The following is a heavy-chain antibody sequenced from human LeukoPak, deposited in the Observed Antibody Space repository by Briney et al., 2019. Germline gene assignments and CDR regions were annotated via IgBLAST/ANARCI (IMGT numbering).Heavy chain of an antibody. CDR3: ARRIRRDNYNLFDY. Sequence: SETLSLTCTVSGGSISSYYWSWIRQPPGKGLEWIGYIYYSGSTNYNPSLKSRVTISVDTSKNQFSLKLSSVTAADTAVYYCARRIRRDNYNLFDYWGQGTLVTVSS. CDR1: GGSISSYY. J-gene: IGHJ4*02. D-gene: IGHD5-24*01. CDR2: IYYSGST. V-gene: IGHV4-59*08.